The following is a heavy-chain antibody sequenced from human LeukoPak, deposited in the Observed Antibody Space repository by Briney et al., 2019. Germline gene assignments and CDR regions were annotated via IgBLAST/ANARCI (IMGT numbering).Heavy chain of an antibody. CDR1: GFTFRTYS. V-gene: IGHV3-30*03. CDR3: AREFGHNRWYFDY. CDR2: VSADGRTQ. D-gene: IGHD5-24*01. J-gene: IGHJ4*02. Sequence: GGSLRLSCAASGFTFRTYSIHWVRQAPGKGLEWVTVVSADGRTQLYSDSVRGRFTISRDNSLNTLHLQMNSLRTEDTAVYYCAREFGHNRWYFDYWGQGALVTVSS.